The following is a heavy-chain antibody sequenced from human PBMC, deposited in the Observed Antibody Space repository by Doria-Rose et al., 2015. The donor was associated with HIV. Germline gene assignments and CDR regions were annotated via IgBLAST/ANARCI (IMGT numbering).Heavy chain of an antibody. J-gene: IGHJ3*02. V-gene: IGHV3-9*01. D-gene: IGHD2-21*02. Sequence: VQLVQSGGGLLQPGRALRLSCAASGFRFDDYAMHWVRQTPGKGLEWVAGISWNSDTIDYADSVKCRFTISRDNAKNSLYLQMNSLRAEDTALYYCTNRRVVTDIDPFDIWGQGTMFIVSS. CDR2: ISWNSDTI. CDR3: TNRRVVTDIDPFDI. CDR1: GFRFDDYA.